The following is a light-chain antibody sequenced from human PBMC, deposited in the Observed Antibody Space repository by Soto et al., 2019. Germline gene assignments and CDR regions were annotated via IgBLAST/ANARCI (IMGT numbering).Light chain of an antibody. CDR1: QSVTNNY. V-gene: IGKV3-20*01. J-gene: IGKJ5*01. Sequence: EIVLTQSPGTLSLSPGERATLSCRASQSVTNNYLAWYQQKPGQPPRLLIDGASSRATGIPDKFSGSGSGTDFTLAISRLEPEDFAVYYCQQYGSSPITFGHGTRLEIK. CDR3: QQYGSSPIT. CDR2: GAS.